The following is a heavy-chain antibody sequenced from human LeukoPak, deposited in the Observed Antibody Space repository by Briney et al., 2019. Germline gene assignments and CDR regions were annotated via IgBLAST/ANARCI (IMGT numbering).Heavy chain of an antibody. CDR2: IYHSGNT. CDR3: ARDGRFPPEVLPRYFDY. Sequence: SETLSLTCTVSGYSISSGYYWGWIRQPPGKGLEWIGSIYHSGNTYYNPSLKSRLTISMDMSKTQFSLKLSSVTAADTAVYYCARDGRFPPEVLPRYFDYWGQGTLVTVSS. J-gene: IGHJ4*02. D-gene: IGHD1-26*01. CDR1: GYSISSGYY. V-gene: IGHV4-38-2*02.